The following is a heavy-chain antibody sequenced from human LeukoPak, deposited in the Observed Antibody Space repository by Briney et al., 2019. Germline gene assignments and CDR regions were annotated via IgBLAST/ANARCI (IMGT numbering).Heavy chain of an antibody. D-gene: IGHD1-26*01. CDR3: VKGLQWDLPLDC. V-gene: IGHV3-23*01. Sequence: GGSLRLSCAASGFTFSSYAMTWVRQAPGKGLEWVSAYSGTNSNTYYADSVKGRFTISRDNSKNTLYLQMNSLKAEDTALYYCVKGLQWDLPLDCWGQGTLVTVSS. CDR1: GFTFSSYA. J-gene: IGHJ4*02. CDR2: YSGTNSNT.